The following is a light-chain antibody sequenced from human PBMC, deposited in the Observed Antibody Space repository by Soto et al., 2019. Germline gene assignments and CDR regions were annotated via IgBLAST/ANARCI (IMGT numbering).Light chain of an antibody. Sequence: EIVMTQSPATLSLSPGETATLSCRASQSVGNNLAWYQQKPGQAPSLFIFGASVRATGVPDRFSGSGSGTDFTLTISSLEPEDFAVYYCQQRGSWPRTFGQGTKVDIK. V-gene: IGKV3-15*01. J-gene: IGKJ1*01. CDR2: GAS. CDR3: QQRGSWPRT. CDR1: QSVGNN.